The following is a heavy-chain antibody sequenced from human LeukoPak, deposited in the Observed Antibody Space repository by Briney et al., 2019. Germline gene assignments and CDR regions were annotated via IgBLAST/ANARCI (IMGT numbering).Heavy chain of an antibody. V-gene: IGHV5-51*01. CDR3: ARQFNVDTAMVTESPIAFDY. CDR1: GYSFTSYW. Sequence: GESLKISCKGSGYSFTSYWIGWVRQMPGKGLEWMGIIYPGDSDTRYSPSFQGQVTISADKSISAAYLQWSSLKASDTAMYYCARQFNVDTAMVTESPIAFDYWGQGTLVTVSS. D-gene: IGHD5-18*01. J-gene: IGHJ4*02. CDR2: IYPGDSDT.